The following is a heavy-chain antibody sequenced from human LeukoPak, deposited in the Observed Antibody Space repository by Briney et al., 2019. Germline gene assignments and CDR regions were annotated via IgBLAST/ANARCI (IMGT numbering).Heavy chain of an antibody. V-gene: IGHV1-69*13. D-gene: IGHD4-17*01. CDR3: ARFGGTVTEKHVDY. J-gene: IGHJ4*02. CDR1: GGTFSSCA. CDR2: IIPIFGTA. Sequence: ASVKVSSKASGGTFSSCAISWVRQAPGQGLEWMGGIIPIFGTANYAQKFQGRVTITADESTSTAYMELSSLRSEDTAVYYCARFGGTVTEKHVDYWGQGTLVTVSS.